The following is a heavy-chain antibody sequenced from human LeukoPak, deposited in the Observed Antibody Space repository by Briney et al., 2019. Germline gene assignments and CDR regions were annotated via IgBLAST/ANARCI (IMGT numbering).Heavy chain of an antibody. Sequence: PGGSLRLSRAASGFTFSSNSMTWVRQTPGKGLEWVSGISGSGDSTFYADSVKGRFTISRDNSRNTLYLQMSSLRPEDTAVYYCTKWSGFGDDWGQGTLVTVSS. V-gene: IGHV3-23*01. J-gene: IGHJ4*02. D-gene: IGHD3-10*01. CDR1: GFTFSSNS. CDR3: TKWSGFGDD. CDR2: ISGSGDST.